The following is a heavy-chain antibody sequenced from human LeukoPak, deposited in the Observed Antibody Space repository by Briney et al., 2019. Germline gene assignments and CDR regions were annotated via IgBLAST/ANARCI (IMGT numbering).Heavy chain of an antibody. CDR2: IYDSGST. Sequence: SETLSLTCTVSGGSIRSSYYYWGWIRQPPGKGLEWIGSIYDSGSTYYNPSLKSRVTISVDTSKNQFSLKLNSVTAADTAVYYCAPRYYYDSSGSSHPYWGQGTLVTVSS. V-gene: IGHV4-39*01. CDR3: APRYYYDSSGSSHPY. J-gene: IGHJ4*02. CDR1: GGSIRSSYYY. D-gene: IGHD3-22*01.